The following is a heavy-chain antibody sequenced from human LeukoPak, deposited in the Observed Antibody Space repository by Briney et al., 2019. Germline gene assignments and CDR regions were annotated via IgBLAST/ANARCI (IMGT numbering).Heavy chain of an antibody. CDR1: GVSFSGYY. Sequence: SETLSLTCAVYGVSFSGYYWSWIRQPPGKGLEWIGEINHGGSTNYNPSLKSRVTISVDTSKNQFSLKLSSVTAADTAVYYCVSGTTVTSGTDYWGQGTLVTVS. D-gene: IGHD4-11*01. J-gene: IGHJ4*02. V-gene: IGHV4-34*01. CDR3: VSGTTVTSGTDY. CDR2: INHGGST.